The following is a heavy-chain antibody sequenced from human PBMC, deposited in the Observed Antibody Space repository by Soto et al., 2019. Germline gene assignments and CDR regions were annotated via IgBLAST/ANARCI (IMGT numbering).Heavy chain of an antibody. J-gene: IGHJ3*02. Sequence: QEQLVESGGGVVQPGRSLRVSCAASGFTFRSYGIHWVRQAPGKGLEWVAVISYEGSNKYYADSVKGRFTISRDNSKNTVYLQMNSLRAEDTAVYYCAKEADTAMVCDIWGQGTMVTVSS. V-gene: IGHV3-30*18. CDR2: ISYEGSNK. CDR1: GFTFRSYG. CDR3: AKEADTAMVCDI. D-gene: IGHD5-18*01.